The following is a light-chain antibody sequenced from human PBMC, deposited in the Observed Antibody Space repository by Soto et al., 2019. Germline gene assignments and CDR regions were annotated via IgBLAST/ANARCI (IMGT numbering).Light chain of an antibody. V-gene: IGLV1-44*01. J-gene: IGLJ1*01. CDR3: ATWDDSLNGDV. CDR1: SSTIGSNA. CDR2: TNN. Sequence: QSVLTQPPSASGTPGQRVTISCSGSSSTIGSNAVNWYQHLSGTAPKLLIYTNNQRPSGVPDRFSGSKSGTSASLAISGLQSEDEADYYCATWDDSLNGDVFGTGTKVTVL.